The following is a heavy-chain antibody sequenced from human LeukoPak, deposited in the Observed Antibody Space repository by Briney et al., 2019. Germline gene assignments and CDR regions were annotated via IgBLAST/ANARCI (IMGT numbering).Heavy chain of an antibody. CDR2: IYHSGST. CDR1: GGSISSSNW. D-gene: IGHD6-6*01. V-gene: IGHV4-4*02. Sequence: SGTLSLTYAVSGGSISSSNWWSWVRQPPGKGLEWIGEIYHSGSTNYNPSLKSRVTISVDKSKNQFSLKLSSVTAADTAVYYCARESAISSSSPFDYWGQGTLVTVSS. CDR3: ARESAISSSSPFDY. J-gene: IGHJ4*02.